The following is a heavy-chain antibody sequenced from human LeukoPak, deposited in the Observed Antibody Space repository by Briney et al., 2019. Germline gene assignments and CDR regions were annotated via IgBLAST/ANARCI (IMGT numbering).Heavy chain of an antibody. V-gene: IGHV4-34*01. D-gene: IGHD4-17*01. CDR1: GTSFSSYY. J-gene: IGHJ4*02. Sequence: SETLSLTCGVSGTSFSSYYWSWIRQTPGKGLEWIGEVNHSGYTNMNPSLKSRVTISVNTSKNQFSLMLTSVTAADTAVYFCARMTTGHDYWGQGTLVTVSS. CDR3: ARMTTGHDY. CDR2: VNHSGYT.